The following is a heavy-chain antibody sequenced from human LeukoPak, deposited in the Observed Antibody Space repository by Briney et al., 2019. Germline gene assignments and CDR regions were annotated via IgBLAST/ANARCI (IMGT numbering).Heavy chain of an antibody. V-gene: IGHV3-23*01. CDR1: GFTFSSYG. D-gene: IGHD3-10*01. Sequence: GGSLRLSCAASGFTFSSYGMSWVRQAPGKGLEWVSAISGSGGSKYYADSVKGRFTISRDNSKNTLYLQMNSLRAEDTAVYYCAKAFYRRHQGIGGPNYYGSGSYLGGMDVWGQGTTVTVSS. CDR2: ISGSGGSK. CDR3: AKAFYRRHQGIGGPNYYGSGSYLGGMDV. J-gene: IGHJ6*02.